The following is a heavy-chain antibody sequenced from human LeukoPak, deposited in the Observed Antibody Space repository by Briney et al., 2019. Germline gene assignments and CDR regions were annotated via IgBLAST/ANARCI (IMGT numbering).Heavy chain of an antibody. CDR2: ISGSGGST. CDR1: GFTFSSYA. Sequence: PGGSLRLSCAASGFTFSSYAMSWVRQAPGKGLEWVSAISGSGGSTYYADSVKGRFTISRDNSKNTLYLQMNSLRAEDTAVYYCAKGGFLFYDSSGYYYRTSLDPWGQGTLVTVSS. D-gene: IGHD3-22*01. V-gene: IGHV3-23*01. J-gene: IGHJ5*02. CDR3: AKGGFLFYDSSGYYYRTSLDP.